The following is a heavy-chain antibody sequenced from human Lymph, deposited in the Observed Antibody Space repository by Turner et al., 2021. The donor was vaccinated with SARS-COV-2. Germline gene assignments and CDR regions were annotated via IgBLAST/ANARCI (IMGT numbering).Heavy chain of an antibody. J-gene: IGHJ6*02. CDR2: FYKIGSI. CDR3: ARHQGSTSGYDHGMNV. D-gene: IGHD1-1*01. Sequence: QVQLQESGPGLVRPSETLSLTCPVSGGSISSTSWSWLRQSPGRGLEWIGYFYKIGSIDYNPTLRSRVTISVDTSKNQLSLNLISVTAADTAVYYCARHQGSTSGYDHGMNVWGQGTAVIVSS. CDR1: GGSISSTS. V-gene: IGHV4-59*08.